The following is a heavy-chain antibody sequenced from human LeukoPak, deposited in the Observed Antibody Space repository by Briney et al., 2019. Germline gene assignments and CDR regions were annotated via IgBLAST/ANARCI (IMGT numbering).Heavy chain of an antibody. CDR3: ASGSGSYSDWFDP. V-gene: IGHV1-2*02. CDR2: IHPNSGGT. CDR1: GYTFTGYY. J-gene: IGHJ5*02. D-gene: IGHD1-26*01. Sequence: ASVKVSCKASGYTFTGYYMHWVRQAPGQGLEWMGWIHPNSGGTNYAQKFQGRVTMTRDTSISTAYMELSRLRSNATAVYYGASGSGSYSDWFDPWGQGTLVTVSS.